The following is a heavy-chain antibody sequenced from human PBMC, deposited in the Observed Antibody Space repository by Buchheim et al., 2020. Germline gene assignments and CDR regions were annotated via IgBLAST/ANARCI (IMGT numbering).Heavy chain of an antibody. D-gene: IGHD6-13*01. CDR2: ISDSSSTI. CDR3: AAVSGSNIDY. Sequence: QAQLVESGGGLVAPEGSLRLSCAASGFTFTDSFMSWIRQAPGRGLEWISYISDSSSTIWYEDSVKGRFTISRDNARNSLYLQMNSQRAEDTAVYCFAAVSGSNIDYWGLGTL. CDR1: GFTFTDSF. J-gene: IGHJ4*02. V-gene: IGHV3-11*01.